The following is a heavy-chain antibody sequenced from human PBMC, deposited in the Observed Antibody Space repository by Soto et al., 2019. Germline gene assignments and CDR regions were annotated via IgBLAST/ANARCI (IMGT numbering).Heavy chain of an antibody. V-gene: IGHV4-31*03. CDR1: GGSISSGGYY. CDR3: ARAGDSSGWYGDAFDI. D-gene: IGHD6-19*01. J-gene: IGHJ3*02. CDR2: IYYSGST. Sequence: SETLSLTCTVSGGSISSGGYYWSWIRQHPGKGLEWIGYIYYSGSTYYNPSLKSRVTISVDTSKNQFSLKLSSVTAADTAVYYCARAGDSSGWYGDAFDIWGQETMVTVSS.